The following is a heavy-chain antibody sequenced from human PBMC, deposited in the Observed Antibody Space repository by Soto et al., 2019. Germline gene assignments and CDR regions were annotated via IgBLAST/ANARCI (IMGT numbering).Heavy chain of an antibody. CDR1: GGSISSGGYP. V-gene: IGHV4-30-2*05. CDR3: ARGSTTEKVDS. CDR2: IYHSGST. J-gene: IGHJ4*02. Sequence: SEILSLTYAVSGGSISSGGYPWSWIRQPPGKGLEWIGYIYHSGSTYYNPSLKSRVTISADTSKNQFSLKLTSVTAADTAAYYCARGSTTEKVDSWGQGTLVTVSS. D-gene: IGHD4-17*01.